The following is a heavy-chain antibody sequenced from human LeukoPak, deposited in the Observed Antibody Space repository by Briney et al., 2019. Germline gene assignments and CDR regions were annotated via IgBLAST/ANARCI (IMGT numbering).Heavy chain of an antibody. CDR1: GGSITSHY. J-gene: IGHJ6*03. CDR3: VRDALEGYYSYYYMDV. D-gene: IGHD1-1*01. V-gene: IGHV4-59*11. Sequence: SETLSLTCSVSGGSITSHYWSWIRQPPGKGLEWIGYISNSGSTDYNPSLRSRVTISINTSKNQFSLKLSSVTAADSAVYYCVRDALEGYYSYYYMDVLGRGTTVTVSS. CDR2: ISNSGST.